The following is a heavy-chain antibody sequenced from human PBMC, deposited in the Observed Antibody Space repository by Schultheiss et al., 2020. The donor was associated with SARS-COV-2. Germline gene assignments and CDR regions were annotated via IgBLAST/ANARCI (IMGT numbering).Heavy chain of an antibody. CDR3: ARQGRYNWNDGDGWFDP. V-gene: IGHV3-13*01. J-gene: IGHJ5*02. CDR1: GFTFSSYD. CDR2: IGTAGDT. D-gene: IGHD1-1*01. Sequence: GGSLRLSCAASGFTFSSYDMHWVRQATGKGLEWVSAIGTAGDTYYPGSVKGRFTISRDNSKNSLYLQMNSLRAEDTAVYYCARQGRYNWNDGDGWFDPWGQGTLVTVSS.